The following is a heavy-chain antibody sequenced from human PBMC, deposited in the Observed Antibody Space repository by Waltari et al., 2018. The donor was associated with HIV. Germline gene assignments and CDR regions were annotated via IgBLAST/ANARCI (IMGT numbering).Heavy chain of an antibody. V-gene: IGHV1-69*01. CDR3: ARARYCGGDCYFPYYCDY. Sequence: QVQLVQSGAEVKKPGSSVKVSCKASGGTFSSYAISWVRQAPGQGLEWMGGIIPIFGTANYAQKFQGRVTITADESTSTAYMELSSLRSEDTAVYYCARARYCGGDCYFPYYCDYWGQGTLVTVSS. CDR2: IIPIFGTA. D-gene: IGHD2-21*02. J-gene: IGHJ4*02. CDR1: GGTFSSYA.